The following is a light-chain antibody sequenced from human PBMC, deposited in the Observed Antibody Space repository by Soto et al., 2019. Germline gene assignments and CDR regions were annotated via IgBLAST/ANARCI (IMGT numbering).Light chain of an antibody. CDR2: DAS. Sequence: ESVLTQAPNTMSLCPGERTTPSFRASQSVSSYLAWYQQKPGQAPRLLIYDASNRATGIPARFSGSGSGTDFTLTISSLEPEDFAVYYCQQRSNWPITFGQGTRLEIK. CDR3: QQRSNWPIT. J-gene: IGKJ5*01. V-gene: IGKV3-11*01. CDR1: QSVSSY.